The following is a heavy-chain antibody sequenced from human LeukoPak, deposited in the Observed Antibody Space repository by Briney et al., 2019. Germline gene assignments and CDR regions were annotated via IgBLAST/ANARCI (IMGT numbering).Heavy chain of an antibody. J-gene: IGHJ5*02. CDR3: ARSPPYYGSGSYRRNWFDP. CDR2: INHSGST. D-gene: IGHD3-10*01. V-gene: IGHV4-34*01. Sequence: SETLSLTCAVYGGSFSGYYWSWIRQPPGKGLEWIGEINHSGSTNYNPSLKSRVTISVDTSKNQFSPKLSSVTAADTAVYYCARSPPYYGSGSYRRNWFDPWGQGTLVTVSS. CDR1: GGSFSGYY.